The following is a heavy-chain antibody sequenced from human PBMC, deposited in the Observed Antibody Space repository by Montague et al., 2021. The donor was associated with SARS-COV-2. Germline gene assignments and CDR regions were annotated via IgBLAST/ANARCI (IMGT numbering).Heavy chain of an antibody. CDR3: ARDRDWDDWCGMDV. V-gene: IGHV3-48*03. CDR1: GFIFSSYE. J-gene: IGHJ6*02. Sequence: SLRLSCAASGFIFSSYEMNWVRQAPGKRLEWISYISSSGGGSTKHYTDSVKGRFIISRDNAKNSLYLQMNSLRVEDTAIYYCARDRDWDDWCGMDVWGQGTTVTVSS. CDR2: ISSSGGGSTK. D-gene: IGHD2-21*01.